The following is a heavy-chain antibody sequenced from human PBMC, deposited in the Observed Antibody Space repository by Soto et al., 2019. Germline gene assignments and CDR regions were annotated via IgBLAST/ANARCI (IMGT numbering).Heavy chain of an antibody. J-gene: IGHJ3*02. CDR2: IYSGGST. CDR1: GFTVSTNY. CDR3: ARSTTLAFDI. Sequence: PGGSLRLSCAASGFTVSTNYMSWVRQAPGKGLEWVSVIYSGGSTYYADSVKGRFTISRDNSKNTPYIQMNSLRAEDTAVYSCARSTTLAFDIWSQGTMVTVS. D-gene: IGHD4-17*01. V-gene: IGHV3-66*01.